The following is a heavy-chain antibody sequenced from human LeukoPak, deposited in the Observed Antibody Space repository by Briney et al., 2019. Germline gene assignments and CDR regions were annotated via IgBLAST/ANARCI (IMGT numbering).Heavy chain of an antibody. D-gene: IGHD2-15*01. Sequence: GGSLRLSCVASGFTFSDHYMDWVRQAPGKGLEWVGRSKNKANSYITQYAAFVQGRFTISRDDSKNSLYLQINSLKTEDTAVYYCARDDGGQGDYWGQGTLVTVSS. CDR3: ARDDGGQGDY. V-gene: IGHV3-72*01. CDR2: SKNKANSYIT. CDR1: GFTFSDHY. J-gene: IGHJ4*02.